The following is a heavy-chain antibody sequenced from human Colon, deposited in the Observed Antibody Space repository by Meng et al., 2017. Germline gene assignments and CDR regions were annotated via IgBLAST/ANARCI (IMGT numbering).Heavy chain of an antibody. D-gene: IGHD7-27*01. CDR1: GGSISSYY. J-gene: IGHJ4*02. Sequence: QVQLQQWGAGLWKPSETLSLTCTVSGGSISSYYWSWIRQPPGKGLEWIGYIHYDGRTNYNPSLKSRVTISVDTSKNHFSLKLNSVTAADTAVYYCATEKLGILRYWGQGTLVTVSS. CDR3: ATEKLGILRY. CDR2: IHYDGRT. V-gene: IGHV4-59*12.